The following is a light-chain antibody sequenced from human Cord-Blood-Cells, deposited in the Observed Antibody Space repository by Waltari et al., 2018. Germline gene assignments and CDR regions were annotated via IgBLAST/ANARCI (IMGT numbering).Light chain of an antibody. Sequence: SSELTQDPAVSVALGQTVRITCQGDSLRSSYASWYQQKPGQDPVLVIYGKNNRPSGIPDRFSGSSSGNTASLTITGAQAEDEADYYCNSRDSSGNHVVFGGGTKLTVL. J-gene: IGLJ2*01. CDR2: GKN. V-gene: IGLV3-19*01. CDR3: NSRDSSGNHVV. CDR1: SLRSSY.